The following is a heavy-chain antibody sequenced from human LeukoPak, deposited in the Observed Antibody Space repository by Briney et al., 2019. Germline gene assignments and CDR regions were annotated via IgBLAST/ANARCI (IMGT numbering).Heavy chain of an antibody. CDR1: GYTFTSYG. CDR3: ASPAHYYDSREMAY. V-gene: IGHV1-18*01. J-gene: IGHJ4*02. Sequence: ASVKVSCKASGYTFTSYGISWVRQAPGQGLEWMGWISAYNGNTNYAQKLQGRVTMTTDTSTSTAYMELRSLRSDDTAVYYCASPAHYYDSREMAYWGQGALVTVSS. D-gene: IGHD3-22*01. CDR2: ISAYNGNT.